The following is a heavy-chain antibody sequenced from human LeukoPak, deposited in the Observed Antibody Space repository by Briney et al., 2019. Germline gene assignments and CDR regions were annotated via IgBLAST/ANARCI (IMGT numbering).Heavy chain of an antibody. CDR2: INPNSGGT. D-gene: IGHD3-22*01. CDR3: ARAAVYYDSSGYSEVGYFDY. J-gene: IGHJ4*02. V-gene: IGHV1-2*02. CDR1: GGTFSSYA. Sequence: ASVKVSCKASGGTFSSYAISWVRQAPGQGLEWMGWINPNSGGTNYAQKFQGRVTMTRDTSISTAYMELSRLRSDDTAVYYCARAAVYYDSSGYSEVGYFDYWGQGTLVTVSS.